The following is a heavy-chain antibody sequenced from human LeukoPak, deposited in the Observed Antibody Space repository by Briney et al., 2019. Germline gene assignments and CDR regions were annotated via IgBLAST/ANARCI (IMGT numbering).Heavy chain of an antibody. D-gene: IGHD2-15*01. CDR2: LGRTGEYK. Sequence: GGSLRLSCSASGFTYTDYSMSWVRQVPGKGLEWVSGLGRTGEYKYYADSVKGRFTISRDNYMVFLQMNSLRAEDTAVYYCAKERYCSGGSCYSDYWGQGTLVTVSS. V-gene: IGHV3-23*01. CDR1: GFTYTDYS. J-gene: IGHJ4*02. CDR3: AKERYCSGGSCYSDY.